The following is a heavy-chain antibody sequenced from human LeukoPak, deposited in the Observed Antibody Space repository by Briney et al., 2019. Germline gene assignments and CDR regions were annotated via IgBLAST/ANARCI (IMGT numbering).Heavy chain of an antibody. CDR1: GYTFSGYY. CDR2: INPNTGGT. D-gene: IGHD3-9*01. CDR3: ARVVDILTGHDTALDY. V-gene: IGHV1-2*02. Sequence: ASVKVSCKASGYTFSGYYIHWVRQAPGQGLEWMGWINPNTGGTNFAQNFQGRVTMTTVTSTSTAYMELSRLRSDDTAVYYCARVVDILTGHDTALDYWGQGTLVTVSS. J-gene: IGHJ4*02.